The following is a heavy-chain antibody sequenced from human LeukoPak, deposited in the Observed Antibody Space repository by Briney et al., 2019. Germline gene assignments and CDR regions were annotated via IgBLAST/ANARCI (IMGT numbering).Heavy chain of an antibody. CDR1: GFTLSSYG. CDR3: ARGGCSSTSCYYYFDY. J-gene: IGHJ4*02. D-gene: IGHD2-2*01. CDR2: IWYDGSNK. V-gene: IGHV3-33*01. Sequence: VGSLRLSCAASGFTLSSYGMHWVRQAPGKGLEWVAVIWYDGSNKYYAASVKGRFTISRDNSNNTLYLQMNSLRAEDTAVYYCARGGCSSTSCYYYFDYWGQGTLVTVSS.